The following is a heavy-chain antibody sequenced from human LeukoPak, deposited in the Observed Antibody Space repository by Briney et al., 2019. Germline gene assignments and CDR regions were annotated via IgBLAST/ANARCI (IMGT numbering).Heavy chain of an antibody. CDR2: ISSSSSYI. CDR3: ARDREGYGYTSAPTFDY. J-gene: IGHJ4*02. CDR1: GFTFSSYS. Sequence: KTGGSLRLSCAASGFTFSSYSMNWVRQAPGKGLEWVSSISSSSSYIYYADSVKGRFTISRDNAKNSLYLQMNSLRAEDTAVYYCARDREGYGYTSAPTFDYWGQGTLVTVSS. D-gene: IGHD5-18*01. V-gene: IGHV3-21*01.